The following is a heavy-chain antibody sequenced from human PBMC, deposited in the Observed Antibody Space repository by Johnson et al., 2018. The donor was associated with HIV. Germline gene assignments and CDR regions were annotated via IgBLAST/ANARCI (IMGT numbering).Heavy chain of an antibody. J-gene: IGHJ3*02. CDR2: IRYDGGNK. V-gene: IGHV3-30*02. CDR3: ARGVVGVLSNAFDI. D-gene: IGHD1-26*01. Sequence: QVQLVESGGGVVQPGGSLRLSCAASGFTFSSYGMHWVRQAPGKWLEWVAFIRYDGGNKYYADSVKGRFTISRDNSKNTLCLQINSLRAEDTAVYYCARGVVGVLSNAFDIWGQGTMVIVSS. CDR1: GFTFSSYG.